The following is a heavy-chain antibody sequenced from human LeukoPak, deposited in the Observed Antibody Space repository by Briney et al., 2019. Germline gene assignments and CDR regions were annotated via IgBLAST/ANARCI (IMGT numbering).Heavy chain of an antibody. CDR1: GYTFTSYY. V-gene: IGHV1-46*01. Sequence: ASVKVSCKACGYTFTSYYMHWVRQAPGQGLEWMGIINPSGGSTSYAQKFQGRVTMIRDMSTSTVYMELSSLRSEDTAVYYCARAGYCSGGSCYSPWFDPWGQGTLVTVSS. CDR2: INPSGGST. J-gene: IGHJ5*02. CDR3: ARAGYCSGGSCYSPWFDP. D-gene: IGHD2-15*01.